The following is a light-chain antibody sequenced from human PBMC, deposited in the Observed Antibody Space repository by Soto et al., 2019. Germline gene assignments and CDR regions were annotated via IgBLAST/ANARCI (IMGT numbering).Light chain of an antibody. CDR1: SGHSSYA. V-gene: IGLV4-69*01. CDR2: LNNDGSH. Sequence: QPVLTQSPSAYASLGASVKRTCTLSSGHSSYAIAWHQKQTGKGPRYLMDLNNDGSHTKGDGIPDSFSGSSSGADRFLIISSLQSDDEADYYGQTWGTGFQFFGGGTQLTVL. CDR3: QTWGTGFQF. J-gene: IGLJ7*01.